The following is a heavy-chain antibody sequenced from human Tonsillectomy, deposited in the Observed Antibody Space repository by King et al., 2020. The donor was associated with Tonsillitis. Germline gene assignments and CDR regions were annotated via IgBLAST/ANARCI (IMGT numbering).Heavy chain of an antibody. CDR3: VGSSWYVDYTYGVDV. D-gene: IGHD6-13*01. V-gene: IGHV5-51*01. CDR1: GFNFNNYW. J-gene: IGHJ6*02. CDR2: IYPSDSDT. Sequence: QLVQSGAAVKKPGESLKISCQGFGFNFNNYWIAWERQMPGKGLEWMGIIYPSDSDTGYSPSFQGQVTISADKSISTVYLQWSSLKASDSGRYYCVGSSWYVDYTYGVDVWGQGPRVTVSS.